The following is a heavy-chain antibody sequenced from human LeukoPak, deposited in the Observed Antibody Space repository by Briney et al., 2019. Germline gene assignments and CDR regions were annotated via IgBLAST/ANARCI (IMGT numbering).Heavy chain of an antibody. J-gene: IGHJ4*02. CDR3: AKGGSPSCYSSSGY. Sequence: PGGSLRLSCAASGFTFSTYAMSWVRQAPGKGLEWVSAICGSDGSRHYADSVKGRFTISRDNSKNTLYLQMNSLRGKDTAVYYCAKGGSPSCYSSSGYWGQGTLVTVSS. CDR1: GFTFSTYA. V-gene: IGHV3-23*01. CDR2: ICGSDGSR. D-gene: IGHD2-2*01.